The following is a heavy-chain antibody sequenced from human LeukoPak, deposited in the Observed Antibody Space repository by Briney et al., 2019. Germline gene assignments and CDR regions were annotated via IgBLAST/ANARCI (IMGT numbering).Heavy chain of an antibody. D-gene: IGHD5-12*01. CDR3: ARDSADISV. Sequence: GGSLRLSCAASGFTFSTYWMHWVRQGPGKGLAWVSRTNPDGSSTSYADSVKGRFTISRDNAKNTVYLMNSLRAEDTAVYYCARDSADISVWGKGTTVTVSS. J-gene: IGHJ6*04. CDR1: GFTFSTYW. CDR2: TNPDGSST. V-gene: IGHV3-74*01.